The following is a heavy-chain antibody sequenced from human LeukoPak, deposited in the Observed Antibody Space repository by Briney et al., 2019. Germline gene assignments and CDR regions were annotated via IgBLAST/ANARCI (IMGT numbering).Heavy chain of an antibody. Sequence: SETLSLTCAVYGGSFSDYYWSWIRQPPGKGLEWIGEITHSGSTNYTPSLKSRLTISVDTSKNQFSLKLSSVTAADTAVYYCARVYGSGSYTWFDPWGQGVLVTVSS. J-gene: IGHJ5*02. CDR2: ITHSGST. V-gene: IGHV4-34*01. CDR1: GGSFSDYY. CDR3: ARVYGSGSYTWFDP. D-gene: IGHD3-10*01.